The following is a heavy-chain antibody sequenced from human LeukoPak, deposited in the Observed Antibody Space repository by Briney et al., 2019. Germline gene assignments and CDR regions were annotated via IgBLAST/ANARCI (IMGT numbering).Heavy chain of an antibody. J-gene: IGHJ5*02. Sequence: SETLSLTCTVSGGSISSYYWSWIRQPAGKGLEWIVRIYPSGSTDYNPSLKSRVTMSVDTSKNQFSLKLSSVTAADTAVYYCARHDWLLKTTNWFDPWGQGTLVTVSS. CDR2: IYPSGST. CDR1: GGSISSYY. D-gene: IGHD2-15*01. CDR3: ARHDWLLKTTNWFDP. V-gene: IGHV4-4*07.